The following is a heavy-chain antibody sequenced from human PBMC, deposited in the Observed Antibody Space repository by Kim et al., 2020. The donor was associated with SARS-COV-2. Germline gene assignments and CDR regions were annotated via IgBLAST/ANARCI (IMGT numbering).Heavy chain of an antibody. CDR3: ARGRAATKSLDY. D-gene: IGHD2-15*01. CDR2: IYYSGST. Sequence: SETLSLTCTVSGGSISSGGYYWSWIRQHPGKGLEWIGYIYYSGSTYYDPSLKSRVTISVDTSKNQFSLKLSSVTAADTAVYYCARGRAATKSLDYWGQGTLFTVSS. CDR1: GGSISSGGYY. V-gene: IGHV4-31*03. J-gene: IGHJ4*02.